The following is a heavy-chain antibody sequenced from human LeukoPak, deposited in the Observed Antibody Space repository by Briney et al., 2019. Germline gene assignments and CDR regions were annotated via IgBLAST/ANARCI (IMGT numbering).Heavy chain of an antibody. CDR1: GGSISSGGYY. Sequence: SQTLSLTCTVSGGSISSGGYYWSWIRQHPGKGXXXXXXIYYSGSTYYNPSLKSRVTISVDTSKNQFSLKLSSVTAADTAVYYCARGMYYDSSGYGPYYYYYGMDVWGQGTTVTVSS. V-gene: IGHV4-31*03. CDR3: ARGMYYDSSGYGPYYYYYGMDV. D-gene: IGHD3-22*01. CDR2: IYYSGST. J-gene: IGHJ6*02.